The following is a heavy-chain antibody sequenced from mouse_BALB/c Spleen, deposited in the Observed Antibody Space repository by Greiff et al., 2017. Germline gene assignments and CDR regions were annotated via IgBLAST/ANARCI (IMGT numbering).Heavy chain of an antibody. Sequence: VKLVESGPELVRPGVSVKISCKGSSYTFTDYAMHWVKQSHAKSLEWIGVISTYYGNTNYNQKFKGKATMTVDKSSSTAYMELARLTSEDSAVYYCARGGSYAMDYWGQGTSVTVSS. J-gene: IGHJ4*01. CDR3: ARGGSYAMDY. CDR2: ISTYYGNT. CDR1: SYTFTDYA. V-gene: IGHV1-67*01.